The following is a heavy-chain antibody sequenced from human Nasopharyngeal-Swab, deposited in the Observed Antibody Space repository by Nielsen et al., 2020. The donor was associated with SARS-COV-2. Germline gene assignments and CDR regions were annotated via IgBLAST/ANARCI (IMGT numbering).Heavy chain of an antibody. J-gene: IGHJ4*02. CDR2: ISSNGGST. D-gene: IGHD3-10*01. CDR3: VKDSNRYELWLGELLSHYYFDY. V-gene: IGHV3-64D*08. Sequence: WIRQPPGKGLEYVSAISSNGGSTYYADSVKGRFTISRDNSKNTLYLQMSSLRAGDTAVYYCVKDSNRYELWLGELLSHYYFDYWGQGTLVTVSS.